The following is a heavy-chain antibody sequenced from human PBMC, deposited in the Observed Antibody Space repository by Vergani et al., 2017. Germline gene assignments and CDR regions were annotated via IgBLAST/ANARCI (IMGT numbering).Heavy chain of an antibody. CDR3: ARDTGRGVNYYYYGMDV. CDR1: GCSISSYY. D-gene: IGHD3-10*01. V-gene: IGHV4-59*12. CDR2: IYYSGST. J-gene: IGHJ6*02. Sequence: QVQLQESGPGLVKPSETLSLTCTVSGCSISSYYWSWIRQPPGKGLEWIGYIYYSGSTYYNPSLKSRVTISVDTSKNQFSLKLSSVTAADTAVYYCARDTGRGVNYYYYGMDVWGQGTTVTVSS.